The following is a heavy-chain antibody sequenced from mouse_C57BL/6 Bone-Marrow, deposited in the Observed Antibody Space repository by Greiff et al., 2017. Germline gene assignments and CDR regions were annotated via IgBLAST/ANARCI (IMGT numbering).Heavy chain of an antibody. J-gene: IGHJ1*03. V-gene: IGHV5-17*01. Sequence: DVKLVESGGGLVKPGGSLKLSCAASGFTFSDYGMHWVRQAPEKGLEWVAYISSGSSTIYYADTVKGRFTISRYNAKNTLFLQMTSLRSEDTAMYYCARPLPYWYFEVWGTGTTVTVSS. CDR2: ISSGSSTI. CDR3: ARPLPYWYFEV. CDR1: GFTFSDYG.